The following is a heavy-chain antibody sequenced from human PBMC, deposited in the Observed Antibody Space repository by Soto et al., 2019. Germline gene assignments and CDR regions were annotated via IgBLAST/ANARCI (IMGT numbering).Heavy chain of an antibody. CDR3: AGAPAGDYYYYYKFDV. J-gene: IGHJ6*03. D-gene: IGHD6-13*01. V-gene: IGHV1-69*06. Sequence: QVQLLQSGAEVKKPGSSVRVSCKAPGDIFTRYSFSWVRQAPGQGLEWMGGVIPVFGTSNYGQKFQGRVSITADKSTSTAFMEITGLRPDDTAVYYCAGAPAGDYYYYYKFDVWGQGTAVTVS. CDR2: VIPVFGTS. CDR1: GDIFTRYS.